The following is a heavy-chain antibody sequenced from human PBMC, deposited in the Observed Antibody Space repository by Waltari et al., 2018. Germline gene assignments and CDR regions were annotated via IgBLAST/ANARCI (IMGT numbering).Heavy chain of an antibody. V-gene: IGHV1-18*01. CDR3: VRDRDYYGSGISDY. CDR1: GYTFTIHG. Sequence: QVHLVLSGPEVKEPGASVRVSCKASGYTFTIHGITWVRQAPGQGLEWVGWISPYNRNTNYAQKFQDRVTLTIDTSTETTYLELRSLRSDDTAVYYCVRDRDYYGSGISDYWAQGTLVTVSS. D-gene: IGHD3-10*01. CDR2: ISPYNRNT. J-gene: IGHJ4*02.